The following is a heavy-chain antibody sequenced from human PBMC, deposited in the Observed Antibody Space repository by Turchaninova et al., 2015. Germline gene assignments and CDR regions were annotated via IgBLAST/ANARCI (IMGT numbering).Heavy chain of an antibody. CDR1: GFTVSRYW. J-gene: IGHJ4*02. CDR2: MNLDGTAT. Sequence: EVQLVESGGGLVQPGGSLRLSCAASGFTVSRYWVNWFSQAPGRGLGWVARMNLDGTATYYVVSVKGRVTISRDTAXXSLXXXMNGLRAXXSAIDYCARDXGGFXSWGQGXLVTVSS. CDR3: ARDXGGFXS. D-gene: IGHD2-15*01. V-gene: IGHV3-7*01.